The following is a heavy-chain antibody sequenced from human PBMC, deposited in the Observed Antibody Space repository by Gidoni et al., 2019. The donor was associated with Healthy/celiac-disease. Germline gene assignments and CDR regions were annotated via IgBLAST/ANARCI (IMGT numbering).Heavy chain of an antibody. CDR1: GFTFSRYA. CDR3: AREKYSSSSEGWFDP. CDR2: ISYDGSNK. J-gene: IGHJ5*02. Sequence: QVQLVESGGGVVQPGRSLALSCAASGFTFSRYAMHWVRQAPGKGLEWVAVISYDGSNKYYADSVKGRFTISRDNSKNTLYLQMNSLRAEDTAVYYCAREKYSSSSEGWFDPWGQGTLVTVSS. V-gene: IGHV3-30-3*01. D-gene: IGHD6-6*01.